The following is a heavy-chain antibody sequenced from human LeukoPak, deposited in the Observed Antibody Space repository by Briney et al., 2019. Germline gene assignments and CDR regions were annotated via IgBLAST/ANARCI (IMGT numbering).Heavy chain of an antibody. V-gene: IGHV4-39*01. CDR3: ARQLIVVVPAALPHFDY. Sequence: KPSETLSLTCTVSGGSISSSSYYWGWIRQPPGKGLEWIGSIYYSGSTYYSPSLKSRVTISVDTSKNQFSLKLSSVTAADTAVYYCARQLIVVVPAALPHFDYWGQGTLVTVSS. CDR1: GGSISSSSYY. J-gene: IGHJ4*02. D-gene: IGHD2-2*01. CDR2: IYYSGST.